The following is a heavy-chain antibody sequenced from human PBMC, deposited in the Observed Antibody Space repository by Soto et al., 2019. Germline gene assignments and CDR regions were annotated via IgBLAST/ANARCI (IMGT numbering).Heavy chain of an antibody. J-gene: IGHJ4*02. V-gene: IGHV3-23*01. D-gene: IGHD7-27*01. Sequence: EVQLLESGGGLVQPGGSLRLSCAASGFSFSNYAMNWVRQAPGKGLGWVSSVSAGGGTTFYADSVKGRFTISRDNSKNTLYLQMNSLRAEDTAVYYCATRLPGAGCFDYWGQGTLVTVSS. CDR3: ATRLPGAGCFDY. CDR2: VSAGGGTT. CDR1: GFSFSNYA.